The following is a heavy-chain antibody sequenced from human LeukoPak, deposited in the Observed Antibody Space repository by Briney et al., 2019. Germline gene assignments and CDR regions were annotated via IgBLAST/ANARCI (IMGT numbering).Heavy chain of an antibody. CDR3: AKAGSSSWLPRTAYQYFDY. CDR2: ISGSGGST. CDR1: GFTFSSYA. D-gene: IGHD6-13*01. V-gene: IGHV3-23*01. J-gene: IGHJ4*02. Sequence: PGGSLRLSXAASGFTFSSYAMSWVRQAPGKGLEWVSAISGSGGSTYYADSVKGRFTISRDNSKNTLYLQMNSLRAEDTAVYYCAKAGSSSWLPRTAYQYFDYWGQGTLVTISS.